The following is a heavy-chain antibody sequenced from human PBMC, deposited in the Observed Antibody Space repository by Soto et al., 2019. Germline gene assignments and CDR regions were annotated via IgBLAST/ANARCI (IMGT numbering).Heavy chain of an antibody. Sequence: PGGSLRLSCAASGFTVSSYAMSWVRQAPGKGLEWVSAISGSGGSTYYADSVKGRFTISRDNSKNTLYLQMNSLRAEDTAVYYCAKVGVAGTRIYFDYWGQGSLVTVSS. J-gene: IGHJ4*02. V-gene: IGHV3-23*01. D-gene: IGHD6-19*01. CDR1: GFTVSSYA. CDR2: ISGSGGST. CDR3: AKVGVAGTRIYFDY.